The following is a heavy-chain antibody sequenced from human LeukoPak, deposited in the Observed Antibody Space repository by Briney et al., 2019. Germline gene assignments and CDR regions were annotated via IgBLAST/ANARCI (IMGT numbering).Heavy chain of an antibody. D-gene: IGHD4-17*01. CDR1: GFTFSSYA. V-gene: IGHV3-23*01. CDR3: AKDGKHGEDY. Sequence: PGGTLRLSCAASGFTFSSYAMSWVRQAPGKGLEWVSAISGSGGSTYYADSVKGRFTISRDNSKNTLYLQMNSLRAEDTAVYYRAKDGKHGEDYWGQGTLVTVSS. CDR2: ISGSGGST. J-gene: IGHJ4*02.